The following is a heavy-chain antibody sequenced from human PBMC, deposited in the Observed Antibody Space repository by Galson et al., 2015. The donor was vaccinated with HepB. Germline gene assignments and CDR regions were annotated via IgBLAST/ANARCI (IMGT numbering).Heavy chain of an antibody. V-gene: IGHV3-48*04. J-gene: IGHJ6*02. CDR3: AREGLYGQLVVSYYYYGMDV. CDR2: ISSSSSTI. Sequence: SLRLSCAASGFTFIKYSMNWVRQAPGKGLEWVSYISSSSSTIYYADSVKGRFTISRDNAKNSLYLQMYSLRAEDTAVYYCAREGLYGQLVVSYYYYGMDVWGQGTTVTVSS. CDR1: GFTFIKYS. D-gene: IGHD2-15*01.